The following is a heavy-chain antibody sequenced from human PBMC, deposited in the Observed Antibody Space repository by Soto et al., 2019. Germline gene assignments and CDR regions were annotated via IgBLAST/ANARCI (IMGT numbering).Heavy chain of an antibody. CDR2: IPSDGRDV. Sequence: GCLRVSCEASVFNFRDFWMHWVRQPPGKGPEWVSNIPSDGRDVSYADSVRGRFTISRDDARNTLYLQMSDLRVEDTAIYYCTRDDSGLGIDYWGQGTQVTVSS. CDR3: TRDDSGLGIDY. V-gene: IGHV3-74*01. J-gene: IGHJ4*02. D-gene: IGHD1-26*01. CDR1: VFNFRDFW.